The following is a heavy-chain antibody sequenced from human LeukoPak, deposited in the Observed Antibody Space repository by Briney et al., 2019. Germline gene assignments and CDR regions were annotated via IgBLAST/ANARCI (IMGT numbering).Heavy chain of an antibody. J-gene: IGHJ4*02. CDR3: AKSYSSSGYPWHFDY. D-gene: IGHD3-22*01. V-gene: IGHV3-30*18. Sequence: GRPLRLSCAASGITFSSYGMHWVRQAPGKGLEWVAVISYDGSNKYYADSVKGRFTISRDNSKNTLYLQMNSLRAEDTAVYYCAKSYSSSGYPWHFDYWGQGTLVTVSS. CDR2: ISYDGSNK. CDR1: GITFSSYG.